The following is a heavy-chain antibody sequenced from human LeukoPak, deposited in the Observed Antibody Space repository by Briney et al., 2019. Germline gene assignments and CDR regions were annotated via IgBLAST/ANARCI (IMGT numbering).Heavy chain of an antibody. J-gene: IGHJ3*02. CDR1: GVSISSGSYD. CDR3: ARVGDDYGDHGGGNDAFDI. Sequence: PSQTLSLTCTVSGVSISSGSYDWYWIRQPAGKGLEWIGHFYTSGSMSYNPSLKSRVTISVDTSKNQFSVKLSYLTAADPGVYYCARVGDDYGDHGGGNDAFDIWGQGTMVTVSS. CDR2: FYTSGSM. V-gene: IGHV4-61*09. D-gene: IGHD4-17*01.